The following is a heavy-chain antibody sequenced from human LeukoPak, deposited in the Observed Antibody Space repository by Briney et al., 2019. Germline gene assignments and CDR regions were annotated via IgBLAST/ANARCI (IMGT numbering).Heavy chain of an antibody. CDR2: ISYDGSNK. CDR1: GFTFSSYA. D-gene: IGHD4-17*01. Sequence: QPGGSLRLSCAASGFTFSSYAMHWVRQAPGKGLEWVAVISYDGSNKYYADSVKGRFTISRDNSKNTLYLQMNSLRAEDTAVYYCAKSATTVIADVFDIWGQGTMVTVSS. V-gene: IGHV3-30*04. CDR3: AKSATTVIADVFDI. J-gene: IGHJ3*02.